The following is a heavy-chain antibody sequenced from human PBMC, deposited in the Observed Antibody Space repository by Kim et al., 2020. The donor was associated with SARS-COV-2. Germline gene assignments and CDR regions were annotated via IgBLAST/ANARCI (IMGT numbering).Heavy chain of an antibody. D-gene: IGHD3-22*01. J-gene: IGHJ4*01. CDR3: ARGGDVNNGYYRAFDH. CDR1: GFNLSTYS. Sequence: GGSLRLSCVASGFNLSTYSMHWVRQAPGKGLEWVAGLSNDRTKIVYADSVKGRFTISRDTSNNALYLEMTTLSAEDTAVYHCARGGDVNNGYYRAFDHWGHGTLVTVS. V-gene: IGHV3-30*03. CDR2: LSNDRTKI.